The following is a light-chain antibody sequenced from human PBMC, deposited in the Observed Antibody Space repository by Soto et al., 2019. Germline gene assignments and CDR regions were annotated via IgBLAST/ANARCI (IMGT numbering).Light chain of an antibody. J-gene: IGKJ4*01. V-gene: IGKV1-39*01. CDR1: QSISNY. CDR2: AAS. Sequence: DMEMTQSPSSLSASVGDRVTITCRASQSISNYLNWYQHKPGKVPKLLIYAASSLQSGVPTRFSGSVYGTDFTLTINSLQPEDFATYYCLQSYGTPLTFGGGTQIEIK. CDR3: LQSYGTPLT.